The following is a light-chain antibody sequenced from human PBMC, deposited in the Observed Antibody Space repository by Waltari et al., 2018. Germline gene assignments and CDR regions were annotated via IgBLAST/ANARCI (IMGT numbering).Light chain of an antibody. J-gene: IGKJ2*01. CDR3: QQYDNLLPMYT. Sequence: DIQMTQSPSSLSASIGDRVTITCQASQDISYHLNWYQQKQGKAPNLLIYDASELETGVPSRFSGSGSGTDFTLTISSLQPEDIATYYCQQYDNLLPMYTFGQGTKLEIK. CDR1: QDISYH. CDR2: DAS. V-gene: IGKV1-33*01.